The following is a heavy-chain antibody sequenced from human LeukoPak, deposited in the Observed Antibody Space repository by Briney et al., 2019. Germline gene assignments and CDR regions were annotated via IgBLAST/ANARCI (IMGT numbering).Heavy chain of an antibody. Sequence: ASVTVSCKASGYTFSSYDINWVRQATGQGLEWMGWMSPNSGDTGYAQKFQGRVTMTRDTSISTAYMELSSLRSEDTAVYYCARVTYSSAWYAAFDIWGQGTMVTVSS. J-gene: IGHJ3*02. CDR1: GYTFSSYD. CDR2: MSPNSGDT. V-gene: IGHV1-8*01. D-gene: IGHD6-19*01. CDR3: ARVTYSSAWYAAFDI.